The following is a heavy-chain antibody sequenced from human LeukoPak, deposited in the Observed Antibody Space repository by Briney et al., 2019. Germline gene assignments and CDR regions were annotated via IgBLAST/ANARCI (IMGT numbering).Heavy chain of an antibody. V-gene: IGHV5-51*01. CDR2: IYPGDSDT. Sequence: GASLQISCKGSGYSFTSYWIGWVRQLPGKGLEWMGIIYPGDSDTRYSPSFQGQVTISADKSISTAYLQWSSLKASDTAMYYCARSVAGTSFDYWGQGTLVTVCS. J-gene: IGHJ4*02. CDR3: ARSVAGTSFDY. D-gene: IGHD6-19*01. CDR1: GYSFTSYW.